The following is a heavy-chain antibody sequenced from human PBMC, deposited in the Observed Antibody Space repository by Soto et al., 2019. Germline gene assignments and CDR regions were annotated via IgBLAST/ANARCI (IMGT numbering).Heavy chain of an antibody. V-gene: IGHV3-33*01. J-gene: IGHJ4*02. D-gene: IGHD2-15*01. CDR3: ARAGVVVVAATRPLDY. Sequence: PGGSLRLSCAASGFTFSSYGMHWVRQAPGKGLEWVAVIWYDGSNKYYADSVKGRFTISRDNSKNTLYLQMNSLRAEDTAVYYCARAGVVVVAATRPLDYWGQGTLVTVS. CDR2: IWYDGSNK. CDR1: GFTFSSYG.